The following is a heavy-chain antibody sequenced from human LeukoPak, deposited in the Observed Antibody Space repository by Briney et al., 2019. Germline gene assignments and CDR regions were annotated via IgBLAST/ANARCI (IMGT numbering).Heavy chain of an antibody. CDR2: IKQDGSEK. CDR3: ARDQQKQQFIPSSYGMDV. CDR1: GFTFSSYW. V-gene: IGHV3-7*01. J-gene: IGHJ6*02. Sequence: PGGSLRLSCAASGFTFSSYWMSWVRQAPGKGLEWVANIKQDGSEKYYVDSVKGRFTISRDNAKNSLYLQMNSLRAEDTAVYYSARDQQKQQFIPSSYGMDVWGQGTMVTVSS. D-gene: IGHD6-13*01.